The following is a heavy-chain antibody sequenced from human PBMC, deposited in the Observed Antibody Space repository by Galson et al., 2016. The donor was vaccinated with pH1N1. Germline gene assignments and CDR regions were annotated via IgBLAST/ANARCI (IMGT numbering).Heavy chain of an antibody. CDR3: ARGFYYGSGSFWPWDY. CDR2: INTDTGNP. J-gene: IGHJ4*02. CDR1: GYTFNTYA. V-gene: IGHV7-4-1*02. D-gene: IGHD3-10*01. Sequence: SVKVSCKASGYTFNTYALNWVRQAPGQGLEWMGWINTDTGNPTYAPGFTGRFVFSLDTSVSTVYLQITSLKAEDTAVYYCARGFYYGSGSFWPWDYWGQGTLVTVSS.